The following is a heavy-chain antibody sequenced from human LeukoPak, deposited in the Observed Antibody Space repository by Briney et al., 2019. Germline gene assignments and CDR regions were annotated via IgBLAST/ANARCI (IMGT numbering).Heavy chain of an antibody. Sequence: KPSETLSLTCTVSGYSISSGYYWGWIRPPPGKGLEWIGSIYHSGSTYYNPSLKSRVTISVDTSKNQFSLKLSSVTAADTAVYYCARGKFDPWGQGTLVTVSS. V-gene: IGHV4-38-2*02. CDR2: IYHSGST. CDR3: ARGKFDP. J-gene: IGHJ5*02. CDR1: GYSISSGYY.